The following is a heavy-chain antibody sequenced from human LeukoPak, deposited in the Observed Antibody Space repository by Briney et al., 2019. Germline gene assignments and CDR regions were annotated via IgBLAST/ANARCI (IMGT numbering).Heavy chain of an antibody. V-gene: IGHV3-23*01. CDR1: GFTFSNAW. D-gene: IGHD3-10*01. J-gene: IGHJ4*02. CDR3: AKAYGSGYYYAYFDY. CDR2: VGGSGSST. Sequence: PGGSLRLSCAASGFTFSNAWMSWVRQAPGKGLEWVSGVGGSGSSTYYADSVKGRFTISRDNSKNTLFLQMNSLRAEDTAMYYCAKAYGSGYYYAYFDYWAQGALVTVSS.